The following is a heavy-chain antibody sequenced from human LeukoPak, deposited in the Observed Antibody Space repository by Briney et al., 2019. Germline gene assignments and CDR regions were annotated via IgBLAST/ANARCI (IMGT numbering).Heavy chain of an antibody. CDR2: ISSSGSTI. Sequence: PGGSLRLSCAASGFTVSSNYMSWVRQAPGKGLEWVSYISSSGSTIYYADSVKGRFTISRDNAKNSLYLQMNSLRAEDTAVYYCARDSLWFGDYYYGMDVWGQGTTVTVSS. CDR3: ARDSLWFGDYYYGMDV. J-gene: IGHJ6*02. D-gene: IGHD3-10*01. V-gene: IGHV3-11*01. CDR1: GFTVSSNY.